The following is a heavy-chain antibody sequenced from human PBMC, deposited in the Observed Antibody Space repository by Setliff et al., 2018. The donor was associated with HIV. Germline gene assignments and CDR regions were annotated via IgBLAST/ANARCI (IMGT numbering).Heavy chain of an antibody. CDR1: GGSFRSYF. CDR2: INHSAST. CDR3: ARGTRIYYGSGKLYYYGMDV. Sequence: SETLSLTCAVYGGSFRSYFWSWIRQPPGKGLGWIGEINHSASTNYNPSLKSRVTISVDTSKNQFSLKLSSVTAADTAVYYCARGTRIYYGSGKLYYYGMDVWGQGTTVTVSS. J-gene: IGHJ6*02. V-gene: IGHV4-34*01. D-gene: IGHD3-10*01.